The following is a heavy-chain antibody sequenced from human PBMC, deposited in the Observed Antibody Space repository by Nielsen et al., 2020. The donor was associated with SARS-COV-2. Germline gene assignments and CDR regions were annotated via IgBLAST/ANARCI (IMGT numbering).Heavy chain of an antibody. CDR3: GRQSAGFPNWFDT. Sequence: GESLKISCKGSGYSYTSYWMGWVRQMPGKGLEWMGVIYPDDSTSRYSPSFQGHVSLSADKSINTAYLQWTSLEASDTAMYYCGRQSAGFPNWFDTWGQGTLVTVSS. J-gene: IGHJ5*02. CDR1: GYSYTSYW. D-gene: IGHD3-9*01. V-gene: IGHV5-51*01. CDR2: IYPDDSTS.